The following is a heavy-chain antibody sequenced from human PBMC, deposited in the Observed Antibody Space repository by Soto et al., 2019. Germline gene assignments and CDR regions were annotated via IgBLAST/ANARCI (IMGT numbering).Heavy chain of an antibody. CDR2: ISGSGGST. CDR3: AKTVGVVTLPPDI. CDR1: GFTFSSYA. Sequence: EVQLLESGGGLVQPGGSLRLSCAASGFTFSSYAMSWVRQAPGKGLEWVSAISGSGGSTYYADSVKGPFTISRDNSKDTLYLQMNSPRAVDMVVYYCAKTVGVVTLPPDIWGQGNLVT. D-gene: IGHD3-3*01. V-gene: IGHV3-23*01. J-gene: IGHJ4*02.